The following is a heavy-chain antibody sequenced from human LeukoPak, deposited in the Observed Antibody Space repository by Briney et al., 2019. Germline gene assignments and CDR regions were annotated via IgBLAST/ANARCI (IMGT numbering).Heavy chain of an antibody. CDR3: AKNGQSGFSFDP. CDR1: GGSISSYY. V-gene: IGHV4-59*12. D-gene: IGHD3-3*01. CDR2: IYYSGST. J-gene: IGHJ5*02. Sequence: MPSETLSLTCTVSGGSISSYYWSWIRQPPGKGLEWIGYIYYSGSTNYNPSFKSRVTISADTYKDQFSLKLNSVTAADTAVYYCAKNGQSGFSFDPWGQGTLVTVSS.